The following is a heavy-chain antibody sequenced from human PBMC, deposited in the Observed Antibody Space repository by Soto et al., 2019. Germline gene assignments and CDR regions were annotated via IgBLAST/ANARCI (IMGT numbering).Heavy chain of an antibody. D-gene: IGHD2-8*02. CDR2: IRKDGGQM. CDR1: RITFIGYW. Sequence: EVQLEQSGGGLVQPGGSLRLSCVASRITFIGYWMSWVRQAPGRGLEWVATIRKDGGQMYYVDSVQGRFPISRVRAKNLLYLQMDSLPLEDTALYYCSTTGGYWGQGILVTVSS. CDR3: STTGGY. J-gene: IGHJ4*02. V-gene: IGHV3-7*05.